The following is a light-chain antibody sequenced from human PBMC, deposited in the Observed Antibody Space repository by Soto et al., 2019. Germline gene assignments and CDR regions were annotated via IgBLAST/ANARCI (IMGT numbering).Light chain of an antibody. CDR3: SSYTTRGTLNYV. J-gene: IGLJ1*01. V-gene: IGLV2-14*01. CDR2: EVS. Sequence: QSVLAQPASVSSSPGHSITISCTGTSSDIGAYDYVSWYQQHPGKAPKLMIYEVSHRPSGISHRFSASKSGNTASLTISGLQAEDEADYYCSSYTTRGTLNYVFGSGTKVTVL. CDR1: SSDIGAYDY.